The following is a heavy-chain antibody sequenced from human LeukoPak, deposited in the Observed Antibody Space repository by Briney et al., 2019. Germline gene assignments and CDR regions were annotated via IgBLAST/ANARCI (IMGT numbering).Heavy chain of an antibody. Sequence: ASVKVSCKASGYTFTGYYMHWVRPAPGQGLEWMGWINPNSGGTNYAQKFQGRVTMTRDTSISTAYMELSRLRSDDTAVYYCARETYYDFWSGYYENYYYGMDVWGQGTTVTVSS. CDR2: INPNSGGT. CDR3: ARETYYDFWSGYYENYYYGMDV. D-gene: IGHD3-3*01. V-gene: IGHV1-2*02. J-gene: IGHJ6*02. CDR1: GYTFTGYY.